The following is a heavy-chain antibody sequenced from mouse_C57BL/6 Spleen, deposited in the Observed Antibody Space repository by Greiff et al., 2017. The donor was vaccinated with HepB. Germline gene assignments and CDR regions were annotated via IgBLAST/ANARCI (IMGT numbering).Heavy chain of an antibody. CDR1: GYAFSSYW. V-gene: IGHV1-80*01. CDR2: IYPGDGDT. CDR3: ARITRGAMDY. J-gene: IGHJ4*01. D-gene: IGHD1-1*01. Sequence: VQGVESGAELVKPGASVKISCKASGYAFSSYWMNWVKQRPGKGLEWIGQIYPGDGDTNYNGKFKGKATLTADKSSSTAYMQLSSLTSEDSAVYFCARITRGAMDYWGQGTSVTVSS.